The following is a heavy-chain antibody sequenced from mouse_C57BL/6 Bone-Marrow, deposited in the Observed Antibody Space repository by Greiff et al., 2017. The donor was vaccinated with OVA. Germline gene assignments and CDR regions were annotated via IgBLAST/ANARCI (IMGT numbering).Heavy chain of an antibody. V-gene: IGHV14-2*01. CDR2: IDPEDGET. CDR1: GFNIKDYY. CDR3: ASNYDVGGYAMDY. J-gene: IGHJ4*01. D-gene: IGHD2-4*01. Sequence: EVQVVESGAELVKPGASVKLSCTASGFNIKDYYMHWVKQRTEQGLEWIGRIDPEDGETKYAPKFQGKATITADTSSNTAYLQLSSLTSEDTAVYYCASNYDVGGYAMDYWGQGTSVTVSS.